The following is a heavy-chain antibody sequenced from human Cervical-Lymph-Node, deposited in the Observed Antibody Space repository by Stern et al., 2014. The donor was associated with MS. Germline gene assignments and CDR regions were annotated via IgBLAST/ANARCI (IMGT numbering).Heavy chain of an antibody. D-gene: IGHD6-13*01. CDR3: ASAYSSSHYYFDY. CDR1: GFSFSRYA. V-gene: IGHV3-33*01. Sequence: QVQLVQSGGGVVQPGRSLRLSCAASGFSFSRYAMHCVRQAPGKGLECVALIWYDGSNPYYADSVTGRFTISRDNFKNTLYLQMNSLRAEDTAVYYCASAYSSSHYYFDYWGQGTLVTVSS. J-gene: IGHJ4*02. CDR2: IWYDGSNP.